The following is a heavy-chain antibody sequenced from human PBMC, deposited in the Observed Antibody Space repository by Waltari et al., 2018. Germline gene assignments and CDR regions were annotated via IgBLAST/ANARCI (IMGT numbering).Heavy chain of an antibody. CDR1: GASMSSGDW. Sequence: QMQLQESGPGLVKPSGTLSVTCTVSGASMSSGDWWSWVRQSPEKGLEWIGQIQRSGGTHCNPSFERRVTISMDSSNNHFSLKVTSTTAADTAVYYCARDRGRGIYLDSWGRGTLVTVSP. CDR3: ARDRGRGIYLDS. D-gene: IGHD2-15*01. V-gene: IGHV4-4*02. CDR2: IQRSGGT. J-gene: IGHJ4*02.